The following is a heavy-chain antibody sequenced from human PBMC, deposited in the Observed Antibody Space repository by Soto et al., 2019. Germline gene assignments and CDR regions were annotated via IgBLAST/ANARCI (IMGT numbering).Heavy chain of an antibody. Sequence: PGESLKISCKNSGYSLTSYWIAWVRQMPGKGLEWMGIIYPGDSDTRYSPSFQGQVTISADKSISTAYLQWSSLQASDTAMYYCAGRAQGDAFDIWGQGTMGTVS. V-gene: IGHV5-51*01. CDR3: AGRAQGDAFDI. CDR2: IYPGDSDT. CDR1: GYSLTSYW. J-gene: IGHJ3*02.